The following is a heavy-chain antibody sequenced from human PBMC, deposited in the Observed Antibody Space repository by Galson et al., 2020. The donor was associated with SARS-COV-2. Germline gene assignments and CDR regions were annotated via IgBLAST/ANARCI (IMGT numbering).Heavy chain of an antibody. CDR1: GGSISSYY. V-gene: IGHV4-59*01. D-gene: IGHD3-22*01. CDR2: IYYSGST. CDR3: ARDGLARYYDSSGYYPHSLGMDV. Sequence: PSETLSLTCTVSGGSISSYYWSWIRQPPGKGLEWIGYIYYSGSTNYNPSLKSRVTISVDTSKNQFSLKLSSVTAADTAVYYCARDGLARYYDSSGYYPHSLGMDVWGQGTTVTVSS. J-gene: IGHJ6*02.